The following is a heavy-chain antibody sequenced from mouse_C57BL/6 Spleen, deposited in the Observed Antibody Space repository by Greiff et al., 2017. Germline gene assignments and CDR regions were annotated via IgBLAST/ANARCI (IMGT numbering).Heavy chain of an antibody. Sequence: QVQLQQSGAELVKPGASVKISCKASGYAFSSYWMNWVKQRPGKGLAWIGQIYPGDGDTNYNGKFKGKATLTADNSSSTAYMQLSSLTSEDSAVYFCAREGIHYYGNGFDYWGQGTTLTVSS. CDR3: AREGIHYYGNGFDY. CDR1: GYAFSSYW. J-gene: IGHJ2*01. V-gene: IGHV1-80*01. CDR2: IYPGDGDT. D-gene: IGHD1-2*01.